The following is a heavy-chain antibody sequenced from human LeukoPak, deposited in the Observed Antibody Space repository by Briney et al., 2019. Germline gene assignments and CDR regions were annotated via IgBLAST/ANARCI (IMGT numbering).Heavy chain of an antibody. CDR2: IYYSGST. V-gene: IGHV4-59*01. J-gene: IGHJ4*02. CDR1: GGSISRYY. CDR3: AGGMFTSPVF. Sequence: TSETLSLTCTVSGGSISRYYWSWIRQPPGKGLAWIGYIYYSGSTSYNPSLESRVTISIDTSKNQFSLRLRSVTAADTAVYYCAGGMFTSPVFWGQGILVTVSS. D-gene: IGHD3-10*02.